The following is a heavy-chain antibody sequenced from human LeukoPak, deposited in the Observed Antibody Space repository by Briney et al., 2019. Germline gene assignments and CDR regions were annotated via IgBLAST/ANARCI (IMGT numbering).Heavy chain of an antibody. J-gene: IGHJ4*02. CDR3: AKEGSGGYFDY. CDR1: GFTLSSYW. CDR2: ITSSGIYI. V-gene: IGHV3-21*01. D-gene: IGHD3-16*01. Sequence: PGGSLRLSCAASGFTLSSYWMHWVRQAPGKGLEWVSSITSSGIYIYYADSVKGRFTISRDNAKNSLYLQMNSLRAEDTAVYYCAKEGSGGYFDYWGQGTLVTVSS.